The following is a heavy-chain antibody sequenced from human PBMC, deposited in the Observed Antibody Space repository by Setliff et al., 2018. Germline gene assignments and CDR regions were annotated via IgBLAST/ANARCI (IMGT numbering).Heavy chain of an antibody. V-gene: IGHV4-59*01. CDR3: ARDGYFGSGTYNV. J-gene: IGHJ6*02. CDR2: IYYSGST. CDR1: GGTISDYY. D-gene: IGHD3-10*01. Sequence: ETLSLTCTVSGGTISDYYWSWIRQAPGKGLEWIGYIYYSGSTNYNPSLKSRVTISVNTSKNQFSLKLSSVTAADTAVYYCARDGYFGSGTYNVWGQGTAVTVSS.